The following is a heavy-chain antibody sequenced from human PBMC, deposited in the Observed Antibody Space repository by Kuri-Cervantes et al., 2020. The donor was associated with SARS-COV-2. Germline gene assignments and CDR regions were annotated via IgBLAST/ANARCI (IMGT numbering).Heavy chain of an antibody. J-gene: IGHJ4*02. CDR1: GISFSYYW. CDR2: IKQDGSEK. D-gene: IGHD3-10*01. Sequence: GESLKISCEASGISFSYYWMTWVRQTPGRGLEWVANIKQDGSEKYYVDSVKGRFTISRDNAGNSLFLQMNSLRAEDTAVYYCAMLDGSGSYPEYYWGQGTLVTVSS. CDR3: AMLDGSGSYPEYY. V-gene: IGHV3-7*01.